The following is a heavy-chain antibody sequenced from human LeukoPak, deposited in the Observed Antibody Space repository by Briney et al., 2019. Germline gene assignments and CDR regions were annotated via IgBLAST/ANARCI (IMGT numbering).Heavy chain of an antibody. CDR1: GYTLTELS. D-gene: IGHD3-10*01. Sequence: ASVKVSCKVSGYTLTELSMHWVRQAPGKGLECMGGFDPEDGETIYAQKFQGRVTMTEDTSTDTAYMELSSLRSEDTAVYYCATPASITMVRGVIIPVYYFDYWGQGTLVTVSS. CDR3: ATPASITMVRGVIIPVYYFDY. CDR2: FDPEDGET. J-gene: IGHJ4*02. V-gene: IGHV1-24*01.